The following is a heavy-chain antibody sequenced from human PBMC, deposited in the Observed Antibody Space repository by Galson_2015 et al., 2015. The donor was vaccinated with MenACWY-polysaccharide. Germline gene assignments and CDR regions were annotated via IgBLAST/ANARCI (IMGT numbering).Heavy chain of an antibody. CDR3: ARVTIFGVVIIGWFDP. J-gene: IGHJ5*02. CDR1: GYTFTSYD. D-gene: IGHD3-3*01. Sequence: SVKVSCKASGYTFTSYDINWVRQATGQGLEWMGWMNPNSGNTGYAQKFQGRVTITADESTSTAYMELSSLRSEDTAVYYCARVTIFGVVIIGWFDPWGQGTLVTVSS. V-gene: IGHV1-8*01. CDR2: MNPNSGNT.